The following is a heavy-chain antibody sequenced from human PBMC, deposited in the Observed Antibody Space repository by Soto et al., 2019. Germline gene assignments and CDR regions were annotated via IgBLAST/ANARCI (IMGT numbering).Heavy chain of an antibody. D-gene: IGHD1-26*01. J-gene: IGHJ6*02. V-gene: IGHV4-39*01. CDR1: GGSISSSIYY. CDR3: ARRTKWELRTRYYYGMDV. Sequence: SETLSLTCTVSGGSISSSIYYWGWIRQPPGNGLEWIGSIYYSGSTYYNPSLKSRVTISVDTSKNQFSLKLGSVTAADTAVYYCARRTKWELRTRYYYGMDVWGQGTTVTV. CDR2: IYYSGST.